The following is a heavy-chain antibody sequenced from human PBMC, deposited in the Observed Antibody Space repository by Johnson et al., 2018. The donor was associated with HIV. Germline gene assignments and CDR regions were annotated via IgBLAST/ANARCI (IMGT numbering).Heavy chain of an antibody. CDR2: IWYDGSNK. V-gene: IGHV3-33*06. Sequence: QVQLVESGGGVVQPGKSLRLSCAASGFTFSSYGMHWVRQAAGKGLEWVALIWYDGSNKYYADSVKGRFTISRNNSKTTLYLQMNSLRAEDTAVYYCAKGIAAHHDAFDIWGQGTMVTVSS. CDR3: AKGIAAHHDAFDI. J-gene: IGHJ3*02. CDR1: GFTFSSYG. D-gene: IGHD6-6*01.